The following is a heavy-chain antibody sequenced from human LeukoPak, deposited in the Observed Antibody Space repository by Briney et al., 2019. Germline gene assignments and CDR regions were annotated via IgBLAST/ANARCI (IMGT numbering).Heavy chain of an antibody. D-gene: IGHD1-1*01. CDR2: ISGRSTYI. Sequence: GRSLRLSCSPSGLTFSSYTMNWVRQAPGKGLEWVSSISGRSTYIFYADSVKGRVTISRDNAKHSLSRQTNSLRAEDTAVYYCARVSRTPATRIPLFEDWGQGTLVTVSS. J-gene: IGHJ4*02. CDR1: GLTFSSYT. CDR3: ARVSRTPATRIPLFED. V-gene: IGHV3-21*01.